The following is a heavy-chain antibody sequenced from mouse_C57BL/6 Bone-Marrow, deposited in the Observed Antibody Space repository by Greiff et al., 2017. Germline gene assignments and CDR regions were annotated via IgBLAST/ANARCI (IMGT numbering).Heavy chain of an antibody. D-gene: IGHD1-1*01. CDR3: ARWGPLRFLFAY. CDR2: IYPRSGNT. Sequence: VQLQQSGAELARPGASVKLSCKASGYTFTSYGISWVKQRTGQGLEWIGEIYPRSGNTYYNEKFKGKATLTADKSSSTAYMELRSLTSEDSAVYFWARWGPLRFLFAYWGQGTLVTVAA. J-gene: IGHJ3*01. V-gene: IGHV1-81*01. CDR1: GYTFTSYG.